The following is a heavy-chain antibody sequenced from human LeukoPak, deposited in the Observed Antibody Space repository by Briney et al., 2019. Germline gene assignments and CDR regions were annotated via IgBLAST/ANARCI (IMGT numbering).Heavy chain of an antibody. D-gene: IGHD6-13*01. V-gene: IGHV3-33*01. CDR1: GFTFSSYG. CDR3: ARTGSWYYYFDY. Sequence: PGRSLRLSCAASGFTFSSYGMHWVRQAPGKGLEWVAVIWYDGSNKYYADSVKGRFTISRDNSKNTLYLQMNSLRAEGTAVYYCARTGSWYYYFDYWGQGTLVTVSS. J-gene: IGHJ4*02. CDR2: IWYDGSNK.